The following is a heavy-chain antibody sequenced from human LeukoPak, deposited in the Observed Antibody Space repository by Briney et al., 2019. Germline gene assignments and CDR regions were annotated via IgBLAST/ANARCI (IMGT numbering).Heavy chain of an antibody. CDR3: ARELVGAYYFDY. CDR2: ISAYNGNT. V-gene: IGHV1-18*01. D-gene: IGHD1-26*01. CDR1: GYTFTSYG. Sequence: ASGKVSCKASGYTFTSYGISWVRQAPGQGLEWMGWISAYNGNTNYAQKLQGRVTMTTDTSTSTAYMELRSLRSDDTAVYYCARELVGAYYFDYWGQGTLVTVSS. J-gene: IGHJ4*02.